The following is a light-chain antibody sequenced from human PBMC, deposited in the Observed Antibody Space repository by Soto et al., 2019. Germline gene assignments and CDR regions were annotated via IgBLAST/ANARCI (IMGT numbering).Light chain of an antibody. CDR2: AAS. J-gene: IGKJ1*01. V-gene: IGKV1-39*01. Sequence: DIQLTQSPSFLSASVGDRVTITCRASQDINSYLTWYQQKPGKAPKLLIYAASNLQSGVPSRFSGSGSGTDFTLTISSLQPEDFATYFCQQSFTTPVTFGQGTKVDNK. CDR1: QDINSY. CDR3: QQSFTTPVT.